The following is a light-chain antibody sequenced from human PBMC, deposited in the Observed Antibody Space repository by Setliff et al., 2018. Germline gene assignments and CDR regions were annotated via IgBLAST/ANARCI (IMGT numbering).Light chain of an antibody. CDR3: GSFSSTTTFYV. V-gene: IGLV2-18*02. CDR2: EVF. CDR1: YSDIGGHDR. Sequence: QSALTQPPSVSGSPGQSVTISYTGTYSDIGGHDRVSWYQQPPGAAPKLIIYEVFHRPSGVPGRFSGSKSGTTASLTISGLQAEDEADYFCGSFSSTTTFYVFGPGTKVTVL. J-gene: IGLJ1*01.